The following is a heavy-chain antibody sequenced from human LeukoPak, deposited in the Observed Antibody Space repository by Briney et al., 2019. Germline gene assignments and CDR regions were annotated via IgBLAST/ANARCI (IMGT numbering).Heavy chain of an antibody. CDR2: IYYSGST. J-gene: IGHJ4*02. Sequence: SETLSLTCVVSGGFISSGGYYWSWIRQHPGKGLEWIGYIYYSGSTYYNPSLKSRVTISVDTSKNQFSLKLSSVTAADTAVYYCARESGSYYDSSGFDYWGQGTLVTVSS. V-gene: IGHV4-31*11. CDR3: ARESGSYYDSSGFDY. CDR1: GGFISSGGYY. D-gene: IGHD3-22*01.